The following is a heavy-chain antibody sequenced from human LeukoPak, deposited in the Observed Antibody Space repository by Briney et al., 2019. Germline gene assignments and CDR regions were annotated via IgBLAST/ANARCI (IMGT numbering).Heavy chain of an antibody. J-gene: IGHJ4*02. Sequence: GGSLRFSCATSGFTFNIFAMTWVRQAPGRGLEWVSTIGGGDTYYSNSVKGRFTISRDDSKNTVYLQMNSLRAEDTAVYYCAKDWIPYNRVFDCFDFWGQGTLVTVSS. V-gene: IGHV3-23*01. CDR1: GFTFNIFA. CDR2: IGGGDT. D-gene: IGHD2-21*01. CDR3: AKDWIPYNRVFDCFDF.